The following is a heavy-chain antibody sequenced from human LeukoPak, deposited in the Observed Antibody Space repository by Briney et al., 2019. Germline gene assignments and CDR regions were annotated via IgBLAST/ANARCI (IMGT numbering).Heavy chain of an antibody. CDR2: ISSSGSTI. CDR1: GFTFSNYW. Sequence: PGGSLRLSCAASGFTFSNYWMSWVRQAPGKGLEWVSYISSSGSTIYYADSVKGRFTISRDNAKNSLYLQMNSLRAEDTAVYYCARERGYDYYHYYYMDVWGKGTTVTISS. CDR3: ARERGYDYYHYYYMDV. V-gene: IGHV3-48*04. D-gene: IGHD5-12*01. J-gene: IGHJ6*03.